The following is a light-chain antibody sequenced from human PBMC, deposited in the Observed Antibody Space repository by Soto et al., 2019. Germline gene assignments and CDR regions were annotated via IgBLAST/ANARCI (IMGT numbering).Light chain of an antibody. CDR3: LQYYIPPRT. Sequence: DIVMTQSPDSLALSLGERATISCKSSQSVLYSSNNKNYLAWYQQTPGQPPKLLIYWASTRESGVPDRFTGSGSGTDFTLTISSLQAEDVAVYYCLQYYIPPRTFGQGTKVEIK. CDR1: QSVLYSSNNKNY. J-gene: IGKJ1*01. V-gene: IGKV4-1*01. CDR2: WAS.